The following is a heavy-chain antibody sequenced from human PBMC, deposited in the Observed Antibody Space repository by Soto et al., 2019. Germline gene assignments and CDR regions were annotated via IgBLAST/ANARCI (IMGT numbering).Heavy chain of an antibody. Sequence: ASVKVSCKASGYTFTSYGISWVRQAPGQGLEWMGWISAYNGNTNYAQKLQGRVTMTTDTSTSTAYMELRSLRSDDTAVYYCARDESVRTGNILGYYYGMDVWGQGTTVTVSS. D-gene: IGHD7-27*01. CDR2: ISAYNGNT. CDR1: GYTFTSYG. CDR3: ARDESVRTGNILGYYYGMDV. V-gene: IGHV1-18*01. J-gene: IGHJ6*02.